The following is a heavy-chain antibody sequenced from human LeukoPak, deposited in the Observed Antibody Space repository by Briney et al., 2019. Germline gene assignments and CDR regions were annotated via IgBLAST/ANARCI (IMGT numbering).Heavy chain of an antibody. V-gene: IGHV3-7*01. Sequence: GGSLRLSCAASGFTFSSYWMSWVRQAPGKGLEWVANIKQDGSEKYYVDSVKGRFTISRDNAKNSLYLQMNSLRAEDTAVYYCAKILWFGELLPFDYWGQGTLVTVSS. CDR2: IKQDGSEK. D-gene: IGHD3-10*01. CDR1: GFTFSSYW. J-gene: IGHJ4*02. CDR3: AKILWFGELLPFDY.